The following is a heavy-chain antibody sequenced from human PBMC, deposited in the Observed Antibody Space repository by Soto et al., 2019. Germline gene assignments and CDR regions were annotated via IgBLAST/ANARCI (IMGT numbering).Heavy chain of an antibody. J-gene: IGHJ4*02. D-gene: IGHD3-22*01. CDR1: GFTVSSNY. CDR3: ARYYYDSSGYFDY. CDR2: IYSGGRT. Sequence: EVQLVESGGGLVQPGGSLRLSCAASGFTVSSNYMSWVRQAPGKGLEWVSVIYSGGRTYYADSVKGRFTISRDNSKNTLYLQMNSLRAEDTAVYYCARYYYDSSGYFDYWGQGTLVTVSS. V-gene: IGHV3-66*01.